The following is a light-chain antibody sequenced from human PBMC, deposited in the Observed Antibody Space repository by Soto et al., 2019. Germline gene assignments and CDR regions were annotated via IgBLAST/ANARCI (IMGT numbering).Light chain of an antibody. CDR3: QQRYSTPRT. V-gene: IGKV1-39*01. Sequence: DIQMTQSPTSLSASVGDRVTITCRASQSVSCYVNWYQQKPGKAPNLLIYAASNLQSGVPSRFSGSGSGTDFTLPISSLQPDDFATYCCQQRYSTPRTFGQGTKLEIK. J-gene: IGKJ2*02. CDR1: QSVSCY. CDR2: AAS.